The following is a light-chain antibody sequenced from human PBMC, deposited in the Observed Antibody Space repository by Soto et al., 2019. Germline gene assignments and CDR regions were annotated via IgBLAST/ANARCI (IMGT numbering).Light chain of an antibody. CDR2: WAS. Sequence: DIVMTQSPDSLAVSLGERATINCKSSQSVFYTSNSRNYLAWYQQRPGQAPKLLISWASTREFGVPDRFSGSGSGTDFTLTISGLQAEDVAVYYCQHYYSITINFCGGTKVEIK. CDR3: QHYYSITIN. CDR1: QSVFYTSNSRNY. V-gene: IGKV4-1*01. J-gene: IGKJ4*01.